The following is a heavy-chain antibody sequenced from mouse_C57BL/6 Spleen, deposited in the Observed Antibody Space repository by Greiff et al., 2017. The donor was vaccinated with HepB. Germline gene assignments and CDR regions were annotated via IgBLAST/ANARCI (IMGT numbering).Heavy chain of an antibody. D-gene: IGHD1-1*01. Sequence: VQLQQSGPELVKPGASVKISCKASGYSFTSYYIHWVKQRPGQGLEWIGWIYPGSGNTKYNEKFKGKATLTADTSSSTAYMQLSSLTSEDSAVYYCARATVVANFDYWGQGTTLTVSS. CDR3: ARATVVANFDY. CDR2: IYPGSGNT. V-gene: IGHV1-66*01. J-gene: IGHJ2*01. CDR1: GYSFTSYY.